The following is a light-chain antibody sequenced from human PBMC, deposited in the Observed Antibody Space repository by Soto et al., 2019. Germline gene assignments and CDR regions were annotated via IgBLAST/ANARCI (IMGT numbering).Light chain of an antibody. CDR1: QTIASN. J-gene: IGKJ2*01. CDR2: GAS. CDR3: QQYHNWPPQYT. Sequence: EIVMTQSPASLSVSPGDGATLSCRASQTIASNLAWYQQKPGQGPRLLIHGASTRAAGVLARFSGSGSGTDFTLTISSLQSEDFAVYYCQQYHNWPPQYTFGQGTKRQIK. V-gene: IGKV3-15*01.